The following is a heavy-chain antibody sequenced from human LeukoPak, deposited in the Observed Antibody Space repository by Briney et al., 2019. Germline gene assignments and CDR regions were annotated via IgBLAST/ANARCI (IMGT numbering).Heavy chain of an antibody. CDR2: INLSGGST. J-gene: IGHJ4*02. Sequence: GASVTVSCQASGYTFTSYGINWVRQAPGQGLEWLGIINLSGGSTHYPQKFQDRVTMTRDTSTSTVYMELSSLRSEDTAVYYCARDLDYGEKSVDYWGQGTLVTASS. V-gene: IGHV1-46*03. D-gene: IGHD4/OR15-4a*01. CDR3: ARDLDYGEKSVDY. CDR1: GYTFTSYG.